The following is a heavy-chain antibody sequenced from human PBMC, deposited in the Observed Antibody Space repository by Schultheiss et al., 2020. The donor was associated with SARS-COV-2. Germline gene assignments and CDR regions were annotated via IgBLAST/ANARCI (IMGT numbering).Heavy chain of an antibody. CDR2: IYHSGPT. D-gene: IGHD6-19*01. CDR1: GGSFSGYY. CDR3: ARDRDSSAWYWSGLDV. J-gene: IGHJ6*02. Sequence: SETLSLTCAVYGGSFSGYYWSWIRQPPGKGLEWIGSIYHSGPTYYNPSLKSRVTISVDTSKNQFSLKLSSVTAADTAVYYCARDRDSSAWYWSGLDVWGQGTTVTVSS. V-gene: IGHV4-34*01.